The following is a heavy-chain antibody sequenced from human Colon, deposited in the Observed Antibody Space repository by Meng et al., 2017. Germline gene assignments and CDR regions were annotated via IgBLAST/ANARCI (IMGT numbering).Heavy chain of an antibody. Sequence: ASVKVSCKASGYSFISYYIHWVRKAPGQGLEWMGWINPKDGVTNKAQNFQGRVTITTDTYINTAYMELTGLTSDDTAVYYCARDRSVDASAIYFNPPGYGMDVWGQGTTVTVSS. J-gene: IGHJ6*02. V-gene: IGHV1-2*02. CDR1: GYSFISYY. D-gene: IGHD3-10*01. CDR3: ARDRSVDASAIYFNPPGYGMDV. CDR2: INPKDGVT.